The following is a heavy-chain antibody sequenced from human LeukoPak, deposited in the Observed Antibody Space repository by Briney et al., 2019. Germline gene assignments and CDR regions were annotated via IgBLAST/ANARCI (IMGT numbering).Heavy chain of an antibody. J-gene: IGHJ4*02. CDR3: AKDKSFDFWSGYPDY. CDR1: GFTFDDYA. D-gene: IGHD3-3*01. Sequence: GESLKISCAASGFTFDDYAMHWVRQAPGKGLEWVSLISGDGGSTYYADSVKGRFTISRDNSKNSLYLQMNSLRTEDTALYYCAKDKSFDFWSGYPDYWGQGTLVTVSS. V-gene: IGHV3-43*02. CDR2: ISGDGGST.